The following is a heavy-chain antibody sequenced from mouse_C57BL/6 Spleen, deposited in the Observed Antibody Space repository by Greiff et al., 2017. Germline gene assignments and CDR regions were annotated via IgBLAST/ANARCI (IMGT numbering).Heavy chain of an antibody. CDR2: ISSGGDYI. D-gene: IGHD2-5*01. V-gene: IGHV5-9-1*02. Sequence: EVQGVESGEGLVKPGGSLKLSCAASGFTFSSYAMSWVRQTPEKRLEWVAYISSGGDYIYSAYTVKGRFTISRDNARNTLYLQMSSLKSEDTAMYYCTRYYSNYPWFAYWGQGTLVTVSA. CDR1: GFTFSSYA. J-gene: IGHJ3*01. CDR3: TRYYSNYPWFAY.